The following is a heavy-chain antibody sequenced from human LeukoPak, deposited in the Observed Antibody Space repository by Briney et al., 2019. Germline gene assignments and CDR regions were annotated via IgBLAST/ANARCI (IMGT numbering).Heavy chain of an antibody. J-gene: IGHJ4*02. CDR1: GYTLTELS. Sequence: GASVKVSCKVSGYTLTELSMHWVRQAPGKGLEWMGGFDPEDGETIYAQKFQGRVTMTEDTSTDSAYMGLSSLRSEDTAVYYCATVGHHYYGSGSYYNLHYWGQGTLVTVSS. CDR2: FDPEDGET. V-gene: IGHV1-24*01. D-gene: IGHD3-10*01. CDR3: ATVGHHYYGSGSYYNLHY.